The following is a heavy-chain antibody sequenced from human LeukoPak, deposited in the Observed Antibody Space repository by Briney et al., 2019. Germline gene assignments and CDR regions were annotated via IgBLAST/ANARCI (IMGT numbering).Heavy chain of an antibody. V-gene: IGHV3-21*01. CDR1: GFTFSTYS. CDR2: TTPSGSYI. D-gene: IGHD3-10*01. Sequence: PGGSLRLSCAASGFTFSTYSMNWVRQAPGKGLEWVSSTTPSGSYIYYATSVKGRFTISRDNAKNSLYLQMDSLRAEDTAVYYCARDFGSGSIWGQGTMVTVSS. CDR3: ARDFGSGSI. J-gene: IGHJ3*02.